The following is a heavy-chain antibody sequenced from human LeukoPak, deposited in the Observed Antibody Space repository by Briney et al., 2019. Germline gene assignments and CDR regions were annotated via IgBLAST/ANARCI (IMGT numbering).Heavy chain of an antibody. J-gene: IGHJ6*02. V-gene: IGHV3-11*01. Sequence: GGSLRLSCAASGFTFSDSYMSWIRQAPGKGLEWVSDISYSGSAMYYADSVKGRFTISRDNAKNYLYLQMNSLRAEDTALYYCAKDLSSAITSSLAMDVWGQGTTVTVSS. D-gene: IGHD3-22*01. CDR2: ISYSGSAM. CDR3: AKDLSSAITSSLAMDV. CDR1: GFTFSDSY.